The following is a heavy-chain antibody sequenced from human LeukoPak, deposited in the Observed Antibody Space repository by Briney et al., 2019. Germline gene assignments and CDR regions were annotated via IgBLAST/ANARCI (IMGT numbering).Heavy chain of an antibody. V-gene: IGHV1-18*01. D-gene: IGHD1-14*01. CDR3: ARDVGITRFDY. CDR2: ISPYNGDT. CDR1: GYTFTCFG. J-gene: IGHJ4*02. Sequence: ASVKVSCKASGYTFTCFGISWVRQAPGQGLEWMGWISPYNGDTDYSQKLQGRVTMTTDTSTSTAYLELTSPRSDDTAVYYCARDVGITRFDYWGQGTRVTVSS.